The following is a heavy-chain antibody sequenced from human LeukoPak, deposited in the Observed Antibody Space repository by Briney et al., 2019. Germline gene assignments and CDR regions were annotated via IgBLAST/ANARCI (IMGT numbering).Heavy chain of an antibody. Sequence: ASVKVSCKASGYNFAGYYIHWVRQAPGQGLEWMGWINPNSGGTNYAQKFQGRVTMTRDTSISTAYMELSRLRSDDTAVYYCARVPGAADDYYFDYWGQGTLVTVSS. D-gene: IGHD6-13*01. CDR1: GYNFAGYY. J-gene: IGHJ4*02. CDR2: INPNSGGT. CDR3: ARVPGAADDYYFDY. V-gene: IGHV1-2*02.